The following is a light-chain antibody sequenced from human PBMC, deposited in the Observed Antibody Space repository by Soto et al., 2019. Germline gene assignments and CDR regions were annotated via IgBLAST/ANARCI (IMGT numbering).Light chain of an antibody. CDR3: QHYCISGT. J-gene: IGKJ1*01. CDR1: QSVSNY. V-gene: IGKV3-11*01. Sequence: EIGLKQAPSTLPLYPGERASLSCRASQSVSNYLAWYQQKPGQAPRLLIYDASNRATGIPDRFSGSGSGTDFTLTISRLEPEDFAVYYCQHYCISGTFGQGTKVDIK. CDR2: DAS.